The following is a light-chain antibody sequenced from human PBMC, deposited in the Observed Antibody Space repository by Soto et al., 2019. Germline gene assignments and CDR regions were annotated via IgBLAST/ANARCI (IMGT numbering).Light chain of an antibody. CDR2: VAS. J-gene: IGKJ5*01. Sequence: DIQLTQSPSFLSASVGDRVTITCRASQGISSYLAWYQQKPGKAPKLLIYVASTLQSGVPSRFSGSGSGTDFTLTISSLQPEDFATYYCQQLNSYSTFGQGTRLEIK. CDR1: QGISSY. CDR3: QQLNSYST. V-gene: IGKV1-9*01.